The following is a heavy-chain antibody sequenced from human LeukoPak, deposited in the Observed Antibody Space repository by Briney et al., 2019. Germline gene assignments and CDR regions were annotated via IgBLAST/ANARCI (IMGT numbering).Heavy chain of an antibody. V-gene: IGHV4-34*01. CDR2: INHSGST. Sequence: SETLSLTCAVYGGSFSGYYWSWIRQPPGKGLEWIGEINHSGSTNYNPSLKSRVTISVDTSKNQFSLKLSSVTAADTAVYYCARALYCSGGSCYESAAFDIWGQGTMVTVSS. CDR1: GGSFSGYY. J-gene: IGHJ3*02. CDR3: ARALYCSGGSCYESAAFDI. D-gene: IGHD2-15*01.